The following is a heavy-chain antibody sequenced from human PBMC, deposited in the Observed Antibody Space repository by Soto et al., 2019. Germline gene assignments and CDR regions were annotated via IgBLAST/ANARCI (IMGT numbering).Heavy chain of an antibody. CDR1: AFTYSSYE. D-gene: IGHD1-26*01. CDR2: ISWNSGNI. CDR3: GKDRSLSGTYQAIDY. Sequence: EVQLVESGGGLVQPRGSLRVSCAASAFTYSSYEMNWVRQAPGKGLEWVSGISWNSGNIAYADSVKGRFTISRDNAKNSLYLYMNSLRAEDTALYYCGKDRSLSGTYQAIDYWGQGTLITVSS. J-gene: IGHJ4*02. V-gene: IGHV3-9*01.